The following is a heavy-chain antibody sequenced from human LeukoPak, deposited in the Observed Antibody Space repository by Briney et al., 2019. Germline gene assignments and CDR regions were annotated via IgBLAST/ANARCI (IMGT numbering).Heavy chain of an antibody. CDR2: ISSSSTNI. D-gene: IGHD3-10*01. CDR3: ATSYGSGSYYDHYYYGMDV. Sequence: GSLRLSCAASTFTFSDYSMNWVRQAPGKGLEWVSSISSSSTNIYYADSVRGRLTISRDNAKKSLYLQMNSLRAEDTAVYYCATSYGSGSYYDHYYYGMDVWGQGTTVTVSS. V-gene: IGHV3-21*01. J-gene: IGHJ6*02. CDR1: TFTFSDYS.